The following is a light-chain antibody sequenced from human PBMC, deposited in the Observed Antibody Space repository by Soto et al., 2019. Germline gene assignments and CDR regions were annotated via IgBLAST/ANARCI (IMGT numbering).Light chain of an antibody. Sequence: DIQMTQSPSTLSASVGDRVTITCRASQSIRNWLAWYQQKVGKAPKVLIYDASSLASGVPSRFSGSGYGTEVTLTISSLQPDDFATYYCQHYNGYFGQGTKLEIK. V-gene: IGKV1-5*01. CDR2: DAS. CDR3: QHYNGY. CDR1: QSIRNW. J-gene: IGKJ2*01.